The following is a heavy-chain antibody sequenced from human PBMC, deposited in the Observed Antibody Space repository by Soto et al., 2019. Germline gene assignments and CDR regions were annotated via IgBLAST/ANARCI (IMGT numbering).Heavy chain of an antibody. CDR1: GGSISSGDYY. Sequence: HVQLQESGPGLVKPSQPLSLTCTVSGGSISSGDYYWSWIRQPPGKDLEWIGYIYHSGSTYSKPSLKCRVTISVDSSSRRFSLKLSAVTAADTAVYYCARDRTRAARGVLNAFDIWGQGTTVTVSS. CDR3: ARDRTRAARGVLNAFDI. CDR2: IYHSGST. V-gene: IGHV4-30-4*01. D-gene: IGHD6-6*01. J-gene: IGHJ3*02.